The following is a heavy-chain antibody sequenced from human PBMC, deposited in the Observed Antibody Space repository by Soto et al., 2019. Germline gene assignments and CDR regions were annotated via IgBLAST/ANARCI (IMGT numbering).Heavy chain of an antibody. J-gene: IGHJ4*02. Sequence: PGGSLRLSCAASGFTFSSYAMSWVRQAPGKGLEWVSAISGSGGSTYYADSVKGRFTISRDNSKNTLYLQMNSLRAEDTAVYYCAKDGGPQWLAYLDYWGQGTLVTVSS. CDR1: GFTFSSYA. CDR2: ISGSGGST. V-gene: IGHV3-23*01. D-gene: IGHD6-19*01. CDR3: AKDGGPQWLAYLDY.